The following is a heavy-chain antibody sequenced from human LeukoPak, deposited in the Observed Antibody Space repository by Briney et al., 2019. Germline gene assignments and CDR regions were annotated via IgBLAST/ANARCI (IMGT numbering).Heavy chain of an antibody. V-gene: IGHV4-4*07. CDR3: ASRVWFGELSDFDY. J-gene: IGHJ4*02. Sequence: PSETLSLTCTVSAGSISSYYWSWIRQPAGKGLEWIGRIYSSGSTNYNPSLKSRVTMSVDTSKNQFSLKLSSVTAADTAVYYCASRVWFGELSDFDYWGQGTLVTPSS. CDR2: IYSSGST. D-gene: IGHD3-10*01. CDR1: AGSISSYY.